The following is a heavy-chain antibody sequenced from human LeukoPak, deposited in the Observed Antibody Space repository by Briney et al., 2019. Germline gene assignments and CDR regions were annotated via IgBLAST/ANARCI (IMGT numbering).Heavy chain of an antibody. Sequence: GESLRLSCAASGFTFANHWMSWVRQAPGKGLEWVANIRDDGSEKYYVDSVKGRFTVSRDNVKYSVFLQMNSLRVDDTAVYYCTKSGSSVFWSWGQGTLVTVSP. J-gene: IGHJ4*02. CDR3: TKSGSSVFWS. CDR1: GFTFANHW. D-gene: IGHD3-3*02. CDR2: IRDDGSEK. V-gene: IGHV3-7*03.